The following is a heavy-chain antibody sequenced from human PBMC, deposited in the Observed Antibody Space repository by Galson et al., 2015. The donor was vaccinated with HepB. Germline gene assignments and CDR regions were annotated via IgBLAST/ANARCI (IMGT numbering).Heavy chain of an antibody. CDR2: INAHNGNT. V-gene: IGHV1-18*01. CDR1: GYTFTTYG. Sequence: SVKVSCKASGYTFTTYGISWVRQAPGQGLEWMGWINAHNGNTVYAQKLQGRVTMTTDTSTTTAYMELRSLRYDDTAVYYYARTEIVLMVYSNWFDPWGQGTLVTVSS. D-gene: IGHD2-8*01. J-gene: IGHJ5*02. CDR3: ARTEIVLMVYSNWFDP.